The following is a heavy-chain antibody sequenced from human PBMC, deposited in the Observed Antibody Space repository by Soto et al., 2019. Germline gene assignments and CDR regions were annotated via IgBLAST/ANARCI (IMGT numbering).Heavy chain of an antibody. V-gene: IGHV1-3*01. J-gene: IGHJ5*02. CDR2: INAGNGNT. Sequence: QVQLVQSGXXXXKXXXSVKXSCKASGYTYTSYAMHWVRQAPGQRLEWMGWINAGNGNTKYSQKFQGRVTITRDTSASTAYMELSSLRSEDTAVYYCARGYGGPIGWFDPWGQGTLVTVSS. CDR1: GYTYTSYA. D-gene: IGHD3-16*01. CDR3: ARGYGGPIGWFDP.